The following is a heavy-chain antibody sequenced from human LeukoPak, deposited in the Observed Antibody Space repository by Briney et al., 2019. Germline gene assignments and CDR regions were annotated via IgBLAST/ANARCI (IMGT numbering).Heavy chain of an antibody. D-gene: IGHD3-3*01. CDR2: INHSGST. CDR1: GGSFSGYY. J-gene: IGHJ3*02. CDR3: ARDWRNAFDI. V-gene: IGHV4-34*01. Sequence: SETLSLTCAVYGGSFSGYYWSWIRQPPGKGLEWIGEINHSGSTNYNPSLKSRVTISVDTSKNQFSLKLSSVTAADTAVYYCARDWRNAFDIWGQGTMVTVSS.